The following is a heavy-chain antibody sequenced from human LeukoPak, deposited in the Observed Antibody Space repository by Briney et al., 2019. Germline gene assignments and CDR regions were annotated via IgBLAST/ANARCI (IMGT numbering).Heavy chain of an antibody. D-gene: IGHD3-9*01. CDR1: GFTFSRYW. CDR3: ASENYDILTGYYAHFDY. J-gene: IGHJ4*02. V-gene: IGHV3-7*01. CDR2: IKQDGSER. Sequence: PGGSLRLSCAASGFTFSRYWMSWVRQAPGKGLEWVANIKQDGSERYYVDSVKGRFTISRDNAKNSLYLQMNSLRAEDTAVYYCASENYDILTGYYAHFDYWGQGTIVTVSS.